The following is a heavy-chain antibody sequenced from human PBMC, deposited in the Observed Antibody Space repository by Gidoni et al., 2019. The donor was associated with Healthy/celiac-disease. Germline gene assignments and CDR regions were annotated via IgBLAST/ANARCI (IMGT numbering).Heavy chain of an antibody. V-gene: IGHV3-15*07. CDR1: GFPFRKAW. Sequence: EVQLVESGGGLVKPGGSLRLSCAASGFPFRKAWMNWVRQAPGKGLEWVGRIKSKTDGGTTDYAAPVKGRFTISRDDSKNTLYLQMNSLKTEDTAVYYCTTDRMIVVVAYMDVWGQGTTVTVSS. J-gene: IGHJ6*02. CDR2: IKSKTDGGTT. CDR3: TTDRMIVVVAYMDV. D-gene: IGHD3-22*01.